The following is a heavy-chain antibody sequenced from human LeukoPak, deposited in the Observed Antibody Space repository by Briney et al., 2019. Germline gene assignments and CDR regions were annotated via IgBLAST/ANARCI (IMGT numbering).Heavy chain of an antibody. V-gene: IGHV1-2*02. J-gene: IGHJ4*02. CDR1: GYTFTGYY. CDR3: ARETMVRGVVDY. D-gene: IGHD3-10*01. Sequence: GASVKVSCKASGYTFTGYYMHWVRQAPGQGLEWMGWINPNSSGTNYAQKFQGRVTMTRDTSISTAYMELSRLRSDDTAVYYCARETMVRGVVDYWGQGTLVTVSS. CDR2: INPNSSGT.